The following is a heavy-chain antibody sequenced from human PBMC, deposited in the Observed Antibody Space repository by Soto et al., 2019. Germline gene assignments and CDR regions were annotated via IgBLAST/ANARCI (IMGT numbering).Heavy chain of an antibody. Sequence: GGSLRLSCLASGFTFSDFAMTWVRHVPGRGLEWVASLDGAGGSTYYAESVRGRFSISRDNSQNTLFLQMKRLTVDDTAIYYCAAPRDEYGSGVSWFTYGTDIWGQGTTVTVSS. CDR3: AAPRDEYGSGVSWFTYGTDI. J-gene: IGHJ6*02. CDR2: LDGAGGST. CDR1: GFTFSDFA. V-gene: IGHV3-23*01. D-gene: IGHD3-10*01.